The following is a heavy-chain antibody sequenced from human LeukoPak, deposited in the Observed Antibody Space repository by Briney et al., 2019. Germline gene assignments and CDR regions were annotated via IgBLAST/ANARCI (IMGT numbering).Heavy chain of an antibody. Sequence: QAGGSLRLSCAASGFTFSSYATSWVRQAPGKGLEWVSAISGSGGSTYYADSVKGRFTISRDNSKNTLYLQMNSLRAEDTAVYYCAKGGRDDYVWGSYRPHAGYYFDYWGQGTLVTVSS. D-gene: IGHD3-16*02. CDR3: AKGGRDDYVWGSYRPHAGYYFDY. V-gene: IGHV3-23*01. CDR2: ISGSGGST. CDR1: GFTFSSYA. J-gene: IGHJ4*02.